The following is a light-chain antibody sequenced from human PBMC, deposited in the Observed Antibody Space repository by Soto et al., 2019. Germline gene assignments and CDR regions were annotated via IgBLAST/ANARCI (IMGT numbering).Light chain of an antibody. CDR3: TSYTSSSTLV. CDR1: SSDAGGYNY. J-gene: IGLJ1*01. Sequence: QSALTQPASVSGSLGQSITISCTGTSSDAGGYNYVSWYQQHPGKAPKLMIYEVSNRPSGVSNRFSGSKSGNTASLTISGLQAEDEADYYCTSYTSSSTLVFGTGTKLTVL. CDR2: EVS. V-gene: IGLV2-14*01.